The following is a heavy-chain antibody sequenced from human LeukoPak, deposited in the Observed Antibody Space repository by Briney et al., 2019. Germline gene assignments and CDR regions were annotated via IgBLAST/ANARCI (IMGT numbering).Heavy chain of an antibody. CDR2: IYPADSYT. CDR1: GYSFPIYW. CDR3: ARPVRHGDYSWADY. Sequence: GESLKISCKGSGYSFPIYWIGWVRQMPGKGLEWMGVIYPADSYTRYSPSFQGQVTISADKSISTAYLQWSSLKASDTAMYYCARPVRHGDYSWADYWGQGTLVTVSS. D-gene: IGHD4-17*01. J-gene: IGHJ4*02. V-gene: IGHV5-51*01.